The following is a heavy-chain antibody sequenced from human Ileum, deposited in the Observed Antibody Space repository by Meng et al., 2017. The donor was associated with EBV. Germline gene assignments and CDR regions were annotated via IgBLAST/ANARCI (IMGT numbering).Heavy chain of an antibody. Sequence: QAERQKSGPGLVEPSETLSLTFADSGGSSGRSDGGSWFRQPPGKGLEWIGESSHRGSTNYSPSLKSRVTISLDKSKNQLSLKLNSVTAADTAVYYCASSDYYRSDYWGQGTLVTVSS. D-gene: IGHD3-22*01. CDR3: ASSDYYRSDY. CDR1: GGSSGRSDG. V-gene: IGHV4-4*02. J-gene: IGHJ4*02. CDR2: SSHRGST.